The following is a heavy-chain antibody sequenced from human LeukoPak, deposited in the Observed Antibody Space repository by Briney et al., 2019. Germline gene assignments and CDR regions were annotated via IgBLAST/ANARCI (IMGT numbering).Heavy chain of an antibody. Sequence: ASVKVSCKASGYTFTSYGINWVRQAPGQGLEWMGWTSAYNGNTNYAQKLQGRVTMTTDTSTSTAYMELRSLRSDDTAVYYCARHSSDWEFDYWGQGTLVTVSS. CDR3: ARHSSDWEFDY. J-gene: IGHJ4*02. CDR1: GYTFTSYG. D-gene: IGHD6-19*01. V-gene: IGHV1-18*01. CDR2: TSAYNGNT.